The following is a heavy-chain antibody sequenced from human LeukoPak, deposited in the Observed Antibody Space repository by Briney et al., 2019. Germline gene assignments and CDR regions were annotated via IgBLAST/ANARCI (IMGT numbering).Heavy chain of an antibody. CDR3: ARGGGRRSGWLT. CDR1: GGSFSGYY. D-gene: IGHD6-19*01. CDR2: IDHSGST. J-gene: IGHJ5*02. V-gene: IGHV4-34*01. Sequence: SETLSLTCAVYGGSFSGYYWSWIRQPPGKGLEWIGEIDHSGSTNYNPSLKSRVTISVDTSKNQFSLKLSSVTAADTAVYYCARGGGRRSGWLTWGQGTLVTVSS.